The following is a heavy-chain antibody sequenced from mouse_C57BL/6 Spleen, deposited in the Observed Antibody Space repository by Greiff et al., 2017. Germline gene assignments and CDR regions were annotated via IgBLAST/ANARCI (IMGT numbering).Heavy chain of an antibody. D-gene: IGHD1-1*01. CDR1: GFAFSSYW. V-gene: IGHV1-80*01. CDR3: ARMNYGSSYGYFEV. J-gene: IGHJ1*03. Sequence: VQLQQSGAELVKPGASVKISCKASGFAFSSYWMTWVKQRPGTGLEWIGQIYPGDGDTNYNGKFKGKATLTADKSSSTAYMQLSSLTSEESAVYFCARMNYGSSYGYFEVWGTGTTVTVAS. CDR2: IYPGDGDT.